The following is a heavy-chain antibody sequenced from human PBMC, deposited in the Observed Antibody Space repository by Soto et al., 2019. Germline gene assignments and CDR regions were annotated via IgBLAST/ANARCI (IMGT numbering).Heavy chain of an antibody. CDR1: PYTFTNYA. CDR2: INAGDGNA. Sequence: AAVTVSYKASPYTFTNYALHSVRQAPGQGLEGMGWINAGDGNAQYSQKVQGRVTFTSDTSASTASRERSRLTSEDRALYYCARDQRIHLGLGAWGQGTPVTVSS. D-gene: IGHD5-18*01. V-gene: IGHV1-3*01. CDR3: ARDQRIHLGLGA. J-gene: IGHJ4*02.